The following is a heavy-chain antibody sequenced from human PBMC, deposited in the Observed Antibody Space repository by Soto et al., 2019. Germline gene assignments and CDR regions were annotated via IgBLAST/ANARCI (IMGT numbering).Heavy chain of an antibody. CDR1: GFTFSSYG. J-gene: IGHJ6*02. CDR2: ISYDGSNK. D-gene: IGHD6-19*01. V-gene: IGHV3-30*18. Sequence: QVQLVESGGGVVQPGRSLRLSCAASGFTFSSYGMHWVRQAPGKGLEWVAVISYDGSNKYYADSVKGRFTISRDNSKNSVYLQMNSLRAEDTAVYYCAKGGSGWSVYYYYGMDVWGQGTTVTVSS. CDR3: AKGGSGWSVYYYYGMDV.